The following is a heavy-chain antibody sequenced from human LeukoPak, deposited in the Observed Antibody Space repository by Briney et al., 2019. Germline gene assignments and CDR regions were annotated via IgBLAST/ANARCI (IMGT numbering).Heavy chain of an antibody. J-gene: IGHJ4*02. CDR2: IYNSGNT. Sequence: PSETLSLTCTVSGGSISGYYWSWIRQPPGKGLEWIAYIYNSGNTNYKPSLQSRVTISVDMSKNQFSLKLNSVTAADTAVYYCARAAVSTRSRLDYWGQGTLVTVSS. D-gene: IGHD5/OR15-5a*01. V-gene: IGHV4-59*01. CDR3: ARAAVSTRSRLDY. CDR1: GGSISGYY.